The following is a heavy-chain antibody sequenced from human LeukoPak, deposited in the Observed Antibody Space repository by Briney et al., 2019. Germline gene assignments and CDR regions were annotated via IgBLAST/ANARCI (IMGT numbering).Heavy chain of an antibody. CDR2: IGAYNGNT. J-gene: IGHJ6*02. CDR3: AREIAAAGTDYYYGMDV. D-gene: IGHD6-13*01. Sequence: ASVKVSCKASGYTFTSYGISWERQAPGQGLEWMGWIGAYNGNTNYAQKFQGRVTMTRDTSISTAYMELSRLRSDDTAVYYCAREIAAAGTDYYYGMDVWGQGTTVTVSS. V-gene: IGHV1-18*01. CDR1: GYTFTSYG.